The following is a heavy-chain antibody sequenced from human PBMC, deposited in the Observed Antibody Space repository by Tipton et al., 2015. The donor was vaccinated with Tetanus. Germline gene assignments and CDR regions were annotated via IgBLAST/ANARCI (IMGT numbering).Heavy chain of an antibody. CDR3: GCEIDGGPEAWALDS. J-gene: IGHJ4*02. Sequence: TLSLTCTVSGGSINSETYYWTWIRQRPGAGLEWLGFIFYSGSTFYNPSLRGRLTMSGDTSKNQFVLRLTSLTAADTAIYYCGCEIDGGPEAWALDSWGQGFLVSVSS. V-gene: IGHV4-31*03. CDR1: GGSINSETYY. D-gene: IGHD2-15*01. CDR2: IFYSGST.